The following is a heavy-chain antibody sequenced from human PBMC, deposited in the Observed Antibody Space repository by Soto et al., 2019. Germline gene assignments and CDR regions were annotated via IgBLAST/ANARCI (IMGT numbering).Heavy chain of an antibody. V-gene: IGHV5-51*01. CDR3: ARLVYCSGGSCPYGMDV. CDR2: IYAGDSDT. D-gene: IGHD2-15*01. J-gene: IGHJ6*02. Sequence: GEALKISWEGSGYSFNSYWNGLVRPMPGEGLEWVGIIYAGDSDTRYRTSFQGQVTIADTKSIRTAYLQWSSLKASDTAMYYCARLVYCSGGSCPYGMDVWGQGTTVTVSS. CDR1: GYSFNSYW.